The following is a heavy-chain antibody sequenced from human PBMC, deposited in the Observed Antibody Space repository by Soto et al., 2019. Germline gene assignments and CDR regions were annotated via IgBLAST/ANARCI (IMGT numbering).Heavy chain of an antibody. V-gene: IGHV1-3*04. D-gene: IGHD7-27*01. CDR1: GYTFTSYS. J-gene: IGHJ4*02. CDR3: ARDSWGFDY. Sequence: QVQLVQSGAEVEKPGASVKVSCKASGYTFTSYSMHWVRQAPGQRLEWVGWFNIGNGNTEFSQKFQGRVTITRDTSASTYDMELSSLTSDDTAVYYCARDSWGFDYWGQGTLVAVSS. CDR2: FNIGNGNT.